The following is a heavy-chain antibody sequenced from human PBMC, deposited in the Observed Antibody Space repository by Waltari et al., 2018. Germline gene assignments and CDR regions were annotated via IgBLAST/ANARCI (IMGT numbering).Heavy chain of an antibody. D-gene: IGHD3-16*01. CDR3: AREYYGLLAGYYLDF. V-gene: IGHV3-48*03. Sequence: EVQLVESGGDVVQPGGSLRLSCVVAGFNFQTFEVNWGRQAPGRGLEWISYISNSGSKTEYADSVRGRFTVSRDNAKSSLYLEMNSLRAEDTAIYYCAREYYGLLAGYYLDFWGQGTLVTVSS. J-gene: IGHJ4*02. CDR2: ISNSGSKT. CDR1: GFNFQTFE.